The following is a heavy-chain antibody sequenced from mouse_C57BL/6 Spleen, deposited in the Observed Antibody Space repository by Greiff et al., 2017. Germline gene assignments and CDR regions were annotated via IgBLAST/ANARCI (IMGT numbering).Heavy chain of an antibody. CDR3: ARLYGDY. CDR1: GFTFSDYG. Sequence: EVQVVESGGGLVKPGGSLKLSCAASGFTFSDYGMHWVRQAPEKGLEWVAYISSGSSTIYSADTVKGRFTISSDNAKNNLFLQMTSLRSEYTAMYYCARLYGDYWGQGTSVTVSS. CDR2: ISSGSSTI. V-gene: IGHV5-17*01. J-gene: IGHJ4*01. D-gene: IGHD2-12*01.